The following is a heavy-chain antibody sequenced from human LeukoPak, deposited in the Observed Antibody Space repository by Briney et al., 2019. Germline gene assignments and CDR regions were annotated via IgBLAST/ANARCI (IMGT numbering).Heavy chain of an antibody. CDR3: ARGNIAAFDY. D-gene: IGHD6-13*01. CDR1: GGSISSYY. CDR2: IYYSGST. V-gene: IGHV4-59*01. J-gene: IGHJ4*02. Sequence: PSETLSLTCTVSGGSISSYYWSWIRQLPGKGLEWIGYIYYSGSTNYNPSLKSRVTISVDTSKNQFSLKLSSVTAADTAVYYCARGNIAAFDYWGQGTLVTVSS.